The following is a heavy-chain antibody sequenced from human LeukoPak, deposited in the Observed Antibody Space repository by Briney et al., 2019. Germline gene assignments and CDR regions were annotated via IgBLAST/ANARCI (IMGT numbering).Heavy chain of an antibody. CDR3: ARVRLGEGEAAFAI. D-gene: IGHD3-16*01. Sequence: GGSLRLSCAASGFTFSSYGMHWVRQAPGKGLEWVAVIWYDGSNKYYADSVKGRFTISRDNSKKTLYLQVNSLRAADTAVYYCARVRLGEGEAAFAIWSQRTMLTVPS. CDR2: IWYDGSNK. J-gene: IGHJ3*02. V-gene: IGHV3-33*01. CDR1: GFTFSSYG.